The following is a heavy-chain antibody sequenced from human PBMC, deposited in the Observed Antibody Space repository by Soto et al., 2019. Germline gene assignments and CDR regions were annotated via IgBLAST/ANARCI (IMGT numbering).Heavy chain of an antibody. CDR3: ARAVTTYNYYYYFMDV. V-gene: IGHV4-59*08. J-gene: IGHJ6*03. D-gene: IGHD4-17*01. CDR1: GGSISSYY. CDR2: IYYSGST. Sequence: SETLSLTCTVSGGSISSYYWSWIRQPPGKGLEWIGYIYYSGSTNYNPSLKSRVTISVDTSKNQFSLKLSSVTAADTAVYYCARAVTTYNYYYYFMDVWGKGTTVTVSS.